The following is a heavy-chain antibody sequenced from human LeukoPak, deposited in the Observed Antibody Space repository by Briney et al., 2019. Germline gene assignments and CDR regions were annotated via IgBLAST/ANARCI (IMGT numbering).Heavy chain of an antibody. Sequence: PGRSLRLSCAASGFTFNNAWMNWVRQAPGKGLEWVAVISYDGSNKYYADSVEGRFTISRDNSKNTLYLQMNSLRAEDTAVYYCAKDFSSGSLAVALTHFDYWGQGTLVTVSS. CDR2: ISYDGSNK. V-gene: IGHV3-30*18. J-gene: IGHJ4*02. CDR3: AKDFSSGSLAVALTHFDY. CDR1: GFTFNNAW. D-gene: IGHD6-19*01.